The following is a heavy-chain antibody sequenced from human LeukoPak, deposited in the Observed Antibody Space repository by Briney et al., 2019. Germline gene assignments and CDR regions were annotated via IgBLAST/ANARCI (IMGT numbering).Heavy chain of an antibody. J-gene: IGHJ4*02. CDR1: GFTFSSYS. V-gene: IGHV3-21*01. CDR3: ARGDSSSWFMVPTDY. CDR2: ISSSSSYI. Sequence: GGSLRLSCAASGFTFSSYSMNWVRQAPGKGLEWVSSISSSSSYIYYADSVKGRFTISRDNAKNSLYLQVNSLRAEDTAVYYCARGDSSSWFMVPTDYWGQGTLVTVSS. D-gene: IGHD6-13*01.